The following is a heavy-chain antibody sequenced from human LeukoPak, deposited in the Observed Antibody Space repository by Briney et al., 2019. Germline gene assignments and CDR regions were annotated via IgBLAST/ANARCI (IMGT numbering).Heavy chain of an antibody. CDR3: ARVAGHCSGGSCEPLDY. CDR1: GGSISSGGYY. J-gene: IGHJ4*02. Sequence: SQTLSLTCTVSGGSISSGGYYWSWIRQHPGKGLEWIGYIYYSGSTYYNPSLKSRVTISVDTSKNQFSLKLSSVTAADTAVYYCARVAGHCSGGSCEPLDYWGQGTLVTVSS. CDR2: IYYSGST. V-gene: IGHV4-31*03. D-gene: IGHD2-15*01.